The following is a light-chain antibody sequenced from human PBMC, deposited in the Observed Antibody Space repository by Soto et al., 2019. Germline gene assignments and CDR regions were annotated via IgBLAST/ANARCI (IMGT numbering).Light chain of an antibody. CDR3: QQRSNWALT. J-gene: IGKJ3*01. CDR2: AAS. CDR1: QSVSSY. V-gene: IGKV3-11*01. Sequence: EIVLTQSPATLSFSPGERATLSCRASQSVSSYLAWYQQKPGQAPRVLIYAASNRSTGIPARFSGSGSGTDFPLTISSLEPADFAVYYCQQRSNWALTFGPGTKVDI.